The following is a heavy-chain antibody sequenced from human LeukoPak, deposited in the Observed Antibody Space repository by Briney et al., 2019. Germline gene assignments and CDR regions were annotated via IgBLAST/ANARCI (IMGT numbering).Heavy chain of an antibody. CDR3: AESGSYDYYYYYMDV. V-gene: IGHV3-33*01. Sequence: GGSLRLSCAASGFTFSSYGMHWVRQAPGKGLEWVAVIWYDGSNKYYADSVKGRFTISRDNSKNTLYLQMNSLRAEGTAVYYCAESGSYDYYYYYMDVWGKGTTVTVSS. D-gene: IGHD1-26*01. CDR1: GFTFSSYG. J-gene: IGHJ6*03. CDR2: IWYDGSNK.